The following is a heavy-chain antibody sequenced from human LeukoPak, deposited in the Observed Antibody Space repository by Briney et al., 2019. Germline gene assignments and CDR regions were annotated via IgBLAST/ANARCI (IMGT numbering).Heavy chain of an antibody. CDR1: GYTFSSDA. V-gene: IGHV3-23*01. Sequence: GGALRLACAASGYTFSSDARSSVRQAPGKGLEWVSAISGSGGSTYDADSVKGRFTSSRDNSKNPLYLQMNSLRAEDTAVYYCAKDPCSSTSCYSDYWGQGTLVTVSS. CDR3: AKDPCSSTSCYSDY. D-gene: IGHD2-2*02. CDR2: ISGSGGST. J-gene: IGHJ4*02.